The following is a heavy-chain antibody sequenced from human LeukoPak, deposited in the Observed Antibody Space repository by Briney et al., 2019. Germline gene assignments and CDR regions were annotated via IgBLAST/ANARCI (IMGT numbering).Heavy chain of an antibody. V-gene: IGHV3-9*01. CDR2: ISWNSGSI. J-gene: IGHJ4*02. Sequence: GRSLRLSCAASGFTFDDYAMHWVRQAAGRGLEWVSGISWNSGSIGYADSVKGRFTISRDNAKNSLYLQMNSLRAEDTALYYCAKDIATGNRLYYFDYWGQGTLVTVSS. D-gene: IGHD1-14*01. CDR1: GFTFDDYA. CDR3: AKDIATGNRLYYFDY.